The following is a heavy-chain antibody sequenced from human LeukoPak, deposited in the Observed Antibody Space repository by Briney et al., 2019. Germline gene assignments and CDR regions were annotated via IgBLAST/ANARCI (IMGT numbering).Heavy chain of an antibody. CDR1: GYTFTSYY. V-gene: IGHV1-46*01. J-gene: IGHJ3*02. Sequence: ASVKVSCKASGYTFTSYYMHWVRQAPGQGLEWMGIINPSGGRTNYAQKFQGRVTMTGDTSTSTVYMGLNSLRSEDAAVYYCARVAGKGHSYGQTRDAFDIWGQGTMVTVSS. CDR2: INPSGGRT. CDR3: ARVAGKGHSYGQTRDAFDI. D-gene: IGHD5-18*01.